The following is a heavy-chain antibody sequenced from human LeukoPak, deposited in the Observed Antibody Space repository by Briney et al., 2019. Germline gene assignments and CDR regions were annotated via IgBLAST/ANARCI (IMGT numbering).Heavy chain of an antibody. D-gene: IGHD2-15*01. Sequence: SETLSLTCTVSGDSITSNYWSWIRQPPGKGLEWIGFIHYTGTTNYNPSLMGRGIISIDTTKKQFSLNLNSVTAADTAVYYCASTPSILGYCSGGSCYPTRYWGQGTLVTVSS. CDR3: ASTPSILGYCSGGSCYPTRY. CDR2: IHYTGTT. CDR1: GDSITSNY. V-gene: IGHV4-59*12. J-gene: IGHJ4*02.